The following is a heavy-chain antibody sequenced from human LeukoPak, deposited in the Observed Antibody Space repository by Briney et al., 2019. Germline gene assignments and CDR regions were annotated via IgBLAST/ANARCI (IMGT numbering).Heavy chain of an antibody. CDR3: ARGYSYYYYGMDV. D-gene: IGHD1-1*01. CDR2: IYSGGST. V-gene: IGHV3-53*01. CDR1: GFTVSSNY. J-gene: IGHJ6*02. Sequence: GGSLRLSCAASGFTVSSNYMSWVRQAPGKGLDWVSVIYSGGSTYYADSVKGRFTISRDNSKNTLYIQMNSLRAEYTAVYYCARGYSYYYYGMDVWGQGNTVTVSS.